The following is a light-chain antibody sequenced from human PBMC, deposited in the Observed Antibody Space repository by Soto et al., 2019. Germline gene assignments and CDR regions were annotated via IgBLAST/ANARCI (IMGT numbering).Light chain of an antibody. V-gene: IGKV3-20*01. CDR2: GAS. Sequence: EIVLTQSPNTLSLSPGDRVALSCRASQTVRNNYVAWYQQKPGQAPKLLIYGASSRATDIPGRFSGSGSGTGFALTISRLEPDDFAVYYCQHYGGPVGYTFGQGTKLEIK. J-gene: IGKJ2*01. CDR1: QTVRNNY. CDR3: QHYGGPVGYT.